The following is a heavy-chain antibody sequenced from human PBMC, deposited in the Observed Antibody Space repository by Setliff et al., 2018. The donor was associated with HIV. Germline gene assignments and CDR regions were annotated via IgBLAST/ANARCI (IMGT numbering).Heavy chain of an antibody. J-gene: IGHJ4*02. V-gene: IGHV3-7*01. Sequence: GSLRLSCAASGFTFTSYWMIWVRQAPGKRPEWVANIKGDGSETYYVDFVKGRFTISRDNAKNSLYLQMNSLRVEDTAVYYCARPFDQWGQGALVTVSS. CDR2: IKGDGSET. CDR3: ARPFDQ. CDR1: GFTFTSYW.